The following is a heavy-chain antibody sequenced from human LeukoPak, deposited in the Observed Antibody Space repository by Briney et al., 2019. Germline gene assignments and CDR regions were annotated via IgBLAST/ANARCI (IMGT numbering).Heavy chain of an antibody. D-gene: IGHD6-19*01. CDR3: GRQVVRSSSGWKFGY. V-gene: IGHV5-51*01. Sequence: GGSLKISCTGSGYSFSHYWIGLVRQMPGKGLEWMGIIYPDDSDTTYSPSFQGHVTISADKSISTTYLQWDSLKASDTGMYYCGRQVVRSSSGWKFGYWGQGTLVTVSS. CDR2: IYPDDSDT. CDR1: GYSFSHYW. J-gene: IGHJ4*02.